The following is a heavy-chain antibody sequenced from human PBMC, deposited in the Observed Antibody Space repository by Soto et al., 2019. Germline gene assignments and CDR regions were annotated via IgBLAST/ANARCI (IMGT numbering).Heavy chain of an antibody. D-gene: IGHD6-19*01. Sequence: EVQLLESGGGLIQPGGSLRLSCAASGFTFSTYAMSWVRQAPGKGLEWISGVSGSGVSPSHAASVRGRFTTSRNNTKDTLYLQMNSMRVEDTAVYYWVKDLYGSVWNAFDMWGQGTMVAVSS. J-gene: IGHJ3*02. CDR2: VSGSGVSP. CDR3: VKDLYGSVWNAFDM. V-gene: IGHV3-23*01. CDR1: GFTFSTYA.